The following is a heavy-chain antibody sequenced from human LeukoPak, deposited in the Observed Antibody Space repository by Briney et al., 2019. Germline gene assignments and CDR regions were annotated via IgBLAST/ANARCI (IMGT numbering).Heavy chain of an antibody. J-gene: IGHJ4*02. CDR1: GFTFSSSG. V-gene: IGHV3-33*08. Sequence: GRSLRLSCAASGFTFSSSGMHWVRQAPGKGLEWVAAIWYDGSNKYSADSVKGRFTISRDNSKNTLYLQMNSLRAEDTAVYYCARDGGTSHFDYWGQGTLVSVSS. CDR2: IWYDGSNK. CDR3: ARDGGTSHFDY. D-gene: IGHD4-23*01.